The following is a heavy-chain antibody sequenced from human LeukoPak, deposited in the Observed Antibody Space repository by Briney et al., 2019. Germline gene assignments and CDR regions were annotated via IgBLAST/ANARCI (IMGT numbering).Heavy chain of an antibody. CDR2: ISAYNGNT. V-gene: IGHV1-18*01. Sequence: GASVKVSCKASGYTFTSYGISWVRQAPGQGLEWMGWISAYNGNTNYAQKLQGRVTMTTDTSTSTAYMELRSLRSDDTAVYYCARGYCSGGSCYAYYYYYMDVWGKGTTVTISS. CDR1: GYTFTSYG. J-gene: IGHJ6*03. D-gene: IGHD2-15*01. CDR3: ARGYCSGGSCYAYYYYYMDV.